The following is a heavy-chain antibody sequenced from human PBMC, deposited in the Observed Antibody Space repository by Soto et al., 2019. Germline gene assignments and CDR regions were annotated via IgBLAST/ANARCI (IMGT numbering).Heavy chain of an antibody. V-gene: IGHV3-33*01. J-gene: IGHJ4*02. Sequence: QVQLVESGGGVVQPGRSLRLSCAASGFTFSSYGMHWVRQAPGKGLEWVAVIWYDGSNKYYADSVKGRFTISRDNSKNTLYLQMNSLRVEDTAVYYCVRDRYSSGWYDLDYWGQGTLVTVSS. D-gene: IGHD6-19*01. CDR1: GFTFSSYG. CDR3: VRDRYSSGWYDLDY. CDR2: IWYDGSNK.